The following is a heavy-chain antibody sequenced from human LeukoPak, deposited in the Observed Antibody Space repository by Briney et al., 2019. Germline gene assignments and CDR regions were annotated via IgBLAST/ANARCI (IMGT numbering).Heavy chain of an antibody. CDR1: GFTFSSYW. V-gene: IGHV3-74*01. CDR3: ARGRPHGNDY. D-gene: IGHD4-23*01. Sequence: GGSLRLSCAASGFTFSSYWMNWVRQAPGKGLVWVSRIASDGSSTTYADFVKGRFSISRDNAKNTLYLQMNSLRVEDTAVYYCARGRPHGNDYWGQGTLVTVSS. CDR2: IASDGSST. J-gene: IGHJ4*02.